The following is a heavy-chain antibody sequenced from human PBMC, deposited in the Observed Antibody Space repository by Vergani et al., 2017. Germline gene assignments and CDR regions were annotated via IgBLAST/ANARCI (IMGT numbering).Heavy chain of an antibody. CDR2: IGWNSNSI. V-gene: IGHV3-9*02. CDR1: GFTSAGYA. Sequence: EVQLEESGGGLVLPGRSLRLSCVASGFTSAGYAMHWVRQAPGKGLEGVSGIGWNSNSIGYADSVKGRFTIHTDNAKKSLYLQMNSLRAEDTALYYCAKNLGTSTGGGWFDPWGQGTLVTVSS. CDR3: AKNLGTSTGGGWFDP. J-gene: IGHJ5*02. D-gene: IGHD1-14*01.